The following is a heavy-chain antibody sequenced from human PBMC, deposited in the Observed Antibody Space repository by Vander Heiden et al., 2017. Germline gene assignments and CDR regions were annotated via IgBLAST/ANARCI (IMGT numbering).Heavy chain of an antibody. D-gene: IGHD4-17*01. V-gene: IGHV3-30-3*01. Sequence: QVQLVESGGGVVQPGRSLRLSWAASGFPFRSYAMHWVRQAPGKGLEWVAVISYDGSNKYYADSVKGRFTISRDNSKNTLYLQMNSLRAEDTAVYYCARDLKTTRTFDYWGQGTLVTVSS. CDR2: ISYDGSNK. CDR1: GFPFRSYA. J-gene: IGHJ4*02. CDR3: ARDLKTTRTFDY.